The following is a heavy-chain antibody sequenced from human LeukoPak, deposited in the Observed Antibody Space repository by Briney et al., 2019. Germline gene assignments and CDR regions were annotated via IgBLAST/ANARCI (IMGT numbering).Heavy chain of an antibody. D-gene: IGHD2-2*01. J-gene: IGHJ4*02. CDR1: GFTFSSYA. CDR3: ARDQTRRFDY. V-gene: IGHV3-48*04. Sequence: GGSLRLSCAASGFTFSSYAMNWVRQAPGKGLEWVSYISSGSSTIYYADSAKGRFTISRDNAKNSLYLQMNSLRAEDTAVYYCARDQTRRFDYWGQGTLVTVSS. CDR2: ISSGSSTI.